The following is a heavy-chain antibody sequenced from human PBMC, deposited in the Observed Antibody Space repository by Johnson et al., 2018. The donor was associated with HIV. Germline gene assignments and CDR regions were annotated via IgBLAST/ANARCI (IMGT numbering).Heavy chain of an antibody. V-gene: IGHV3-53*01. CDR1: GFTVSSNY. D-gene: IGHD3-22*01. CDR3: ARVDPLFTMMDGGAFDI. J-gene: IGHJ3*02. CDR2: FYSGGST. Sequence: VQLVESGGGLIQPGGSLRLSCAASGFTVSSNYMSWVRQAPGKGLEWVSVFYSGGSTYYADSVKGRFTISRDNSKNTLYLQMNSLRAEDTAVYYCARVDPLFTMMDGGAFDIWGPGTMVTVSS.